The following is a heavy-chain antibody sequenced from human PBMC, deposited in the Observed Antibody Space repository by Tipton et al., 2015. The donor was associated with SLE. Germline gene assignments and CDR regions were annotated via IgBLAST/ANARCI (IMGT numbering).Heavy chain of an antibody. J-gene: IGHJ6*04. CDR1: NGSISSSPYY. CDR3: ARGPYYGIDV. V-gene: IGHV4-39*07. Sequence: TLSLTCTVSNGSISSSPYYWGWIRQSPGKGLEWVGSIYYSGSTYYNPSLKSRVTISVDTSRNQCSLNLTSGTAADTAVYYCARGPYYGIDVWGKGATVTVSS. CDR2: IYYSGST.